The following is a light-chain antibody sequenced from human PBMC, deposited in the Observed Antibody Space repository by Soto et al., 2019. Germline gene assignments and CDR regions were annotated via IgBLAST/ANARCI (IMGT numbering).Light chain of an antibody. CDR3: CSYAGSSTWV. Sequence: QSALTQPRSVSGSPGQSVTISCTGTSNDVGGYNYVSWYQQHPGKAPKLLISDVNKRPSGVPDRFSGSKSGNTASLIISGLQAEDEADYCCCSYAGSSTWVFGGGTKVTVL. CDR1: SNDVGGYNY. CDR2: DVN. V-gene: IGLV2-11*01. J-gene: IGLJ3*02.